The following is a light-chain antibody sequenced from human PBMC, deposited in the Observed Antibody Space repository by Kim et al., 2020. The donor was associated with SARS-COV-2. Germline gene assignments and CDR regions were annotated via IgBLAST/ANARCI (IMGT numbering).Light chain of an antibody. V-gene: IGLV6-57*04. Sequence: NFTLTQPHSVSESPGKTVTISCTRSSDSIASNYVQWYQRRPGSAPTTVIYEDNQGPSGVPDRFSGSIDSSSSSASLTISGLKTEDGADYYCQSYDGSNWVFGGGTQLTVL. CDR1: SDSIASNY. CDR3: QSYDGSNWV. CDR2: EDN. J-gene: IGLJ3*02.